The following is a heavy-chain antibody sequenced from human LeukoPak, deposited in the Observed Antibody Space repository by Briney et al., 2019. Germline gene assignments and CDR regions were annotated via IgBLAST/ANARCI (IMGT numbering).Heavy chain of an antibody. CDR1: GFTFSSYG. CDR2: IWYDGSNK. D-gene: IGHD3-22*01. V-gene: IGHV3-33*01. J-gene: IGHJ4*02. CDR3: AREDSGYYDSSGSFDY. Sequence: PGGSLRLSCAASGFTFSSYGMHWVRQAPGKGLEWVAVIWYDGSNKYYADSVKGRFTISRDNSKNTLYLQMNSLRAEDTAVYYCAREDSGYYDSSGSFDYWGQGTLVTVSS.